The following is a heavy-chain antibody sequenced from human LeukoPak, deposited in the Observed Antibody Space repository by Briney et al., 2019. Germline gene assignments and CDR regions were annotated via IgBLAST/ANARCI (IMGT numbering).Heavy chain of an antibody. V-gene: IGHV3-74*01. CDR1: GFTFSSAW. CDR3: ARGLHGRDEY. CDR2: INEDGRTT. Sequence: GRSLRLSCAASGFTFSSAWFHWVRQAPGKGLVWVARINEDGRTTKYADSVKGRFTISRDNAKNTVYLQMSDLRVEDTAVYYCARGLHGRDEYGGQGTLVTVSS. J-gene: IGHJ4*02. D-gene: IGHD2-21*02.